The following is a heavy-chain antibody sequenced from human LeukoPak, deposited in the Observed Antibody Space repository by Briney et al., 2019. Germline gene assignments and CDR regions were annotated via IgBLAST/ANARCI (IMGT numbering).Heavy chain of an antibody. V-gene: IGHV1-8*01. CDR2: MSPNSGNT. D-gene: IGHD3-22*01. J-gene: IGHJ4*02. Sequence: ASVKVSCMASGYTFTNYDINWVRQATGQGLEWMGWMSPNSGNTGFAQKFQGRLTMTRDTSISTAYVELSSLGPEDTAICYCARDRPLEVITAHFDYWGQGTLVTVSS. CDR1: GYTFTNYD. CDR3: ARDRPLEVITAHFDY.